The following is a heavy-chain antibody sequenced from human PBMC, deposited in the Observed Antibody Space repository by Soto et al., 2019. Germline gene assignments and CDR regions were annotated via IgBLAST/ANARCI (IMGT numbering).Heavy chain of an antibody. Sequence: ASVKVSCKASGYTFTSYYMHWVRRAPGQGLEWMGIINPSGGSTSYAQKFQGRVTMTRDTSTSTVYMELSSLRSEDTAVYYCARGGVLRYFDWSTPDAFDIWGQGTMVTVSS. CDR3: ARGGVLRYFDWSTPDAFDI. D-gene: IGHD3-9*01. CDR1: GYTFTSYY. J-gene: IGHJ3*02. V-gene: IGHV1-46*03. CDR2: INPSGGST.